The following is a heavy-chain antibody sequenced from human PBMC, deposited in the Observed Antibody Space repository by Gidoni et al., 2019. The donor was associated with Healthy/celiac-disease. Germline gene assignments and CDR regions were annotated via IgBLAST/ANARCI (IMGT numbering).Heavy chain of an antibody. CDR2: IYSGGST. D-gene: IGHD6-13*01. Sequence: EVQLVESGGGLVQPGGSLRLSCAASGSTVSSNYMSWVRQAPGKGLEWVAVIYSGGSTYYADSVKGRFTISRDNSKNTLYLQMNSLRAEDTAVYYCARDSGEYSSSWSERPTGYFQHWGQGTLVTVSS. CDR1: GSTVSSNY. V-gene: IGHV3-66*02. J-gene: IGHJ1*01. CDR3: ARDSGEYSSSWSERPTGYFQH.